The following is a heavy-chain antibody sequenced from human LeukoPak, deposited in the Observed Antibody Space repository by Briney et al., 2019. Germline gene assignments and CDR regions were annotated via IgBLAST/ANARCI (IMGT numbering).Heavy chain of an antibody. Sequence: PSETLSLTCSVSGGSISSSSYYWGWIRQPPGKGLEWIGSIYYSGRTYYNPSLKSRVTISVDTSKSQFSLKLSSVTAADTAVYYCARHNKAFDIWGQGTTVTVSS. V-gene: IGHV4-39*01. J-gene: IGHJ3*02. CDR3: ARHNKAFDI. D-gene: IGHD2/OR15-2a*01. CDR2: IYYSGRT. CDR1: GGSISSSSYY.